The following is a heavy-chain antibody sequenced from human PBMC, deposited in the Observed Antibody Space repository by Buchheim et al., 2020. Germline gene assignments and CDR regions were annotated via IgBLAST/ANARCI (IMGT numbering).Heavy chain of an antibody. J-gene: IGHJ6*02. CDR2: INHSGRS. CDR1: GGSFSGYY. V-gene: IGHV4-34*01. Sequence: QVQLQQWGAGLLKPSETLSLTCAVYGGSFSGYYGSWIRQPPGKGLEWIGEINHSGRSNYNPSLKSRVTISVDTSKNQLSLKLSSVTAADTAVYYCASDSITNMWYGMDVWGQGTT. CDR3: ASDSITNMWYGMDV. D-gene: IGHD5-24*01.